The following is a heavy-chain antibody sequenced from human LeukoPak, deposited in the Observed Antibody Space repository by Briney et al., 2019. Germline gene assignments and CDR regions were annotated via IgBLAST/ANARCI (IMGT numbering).Heavy chain of an antibody. CDR2: IYSGGST. CDR1: GFTVSSDY. D-gene: IGHD6-6*01. J-gene: IGHJ6*02. V-gene: IGHV3-66*02. Sequence: GGSLRLSCAASGFTVSSDYMSWVRQAPGKGLEWVSIIYSGGSTYYADSVKGRFTISRDNSKNTLYLQMNSLRAEDTAVYYCAGEQLLPDYYYYGMDVWGQGTTVTVSS. CDR3: AGEQLLPDYYYYGMDV.